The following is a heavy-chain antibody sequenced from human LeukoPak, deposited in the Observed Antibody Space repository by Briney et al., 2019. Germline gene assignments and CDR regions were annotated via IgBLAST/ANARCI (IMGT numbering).Heavy chain of an antibody. Sequence: SETLSLTCTVSGGSISSSSYYWGWIRQPPGKGLEWIGSIYYSGSTYYNPSLKSRVTISVDTSKNRFSLKLSSVTAADTAVYYCARLQMITFGGVDAFDIWGQGTMVTVSS. CDR3: ARLQMITFGGVDAFDI. V-gene: IGHV4-39*01. J-gene: IGHJ3*02. CDR2: IYYSGST. CDR1: GGSISSSSYY. D-gene: IGHD3-16*01.